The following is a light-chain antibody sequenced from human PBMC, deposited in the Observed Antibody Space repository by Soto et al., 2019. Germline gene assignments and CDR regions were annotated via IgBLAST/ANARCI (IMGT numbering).Light chain of an antibody. CDR2: EVS. CDR1: SSDVGGYNY. J-gene: IGLJ1*01. V-gene: IGLV2-8*01. CDR3: CSYEANNYSV. Sequence: QSGLTHPPSASGSRGQSVTISCTGTSSDVGGYNYVSWYQQHPGKAPKLMIYEVSKRPSGVPDRFSGSKSGNTASLTVSALHPEDEADYYCCSYEANNYSVFRSGTKATV.